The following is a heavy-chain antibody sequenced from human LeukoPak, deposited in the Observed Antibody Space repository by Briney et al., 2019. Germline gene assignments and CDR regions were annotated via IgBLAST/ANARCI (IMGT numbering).Heavy chain of an antibody. CDR3: ARAPNYYDSSGYYYFFDY. J-gene: IGHJ4*02. Sequence: SVKVSCKASGGTFSSYAISWVRQAPAQGLEWMGGIIPIFGTANYAQKFQGRVTITADESTSTAYMELSSLRSEDTAVYYCARAPNYYDSSGYYYFFDYWGQGTLVTVSS. CDR2: IIPIFGTA. V-gene: IGHV1-69*13. CDR1: GGTFSSYA. D-gene: IGHD3-22*01.